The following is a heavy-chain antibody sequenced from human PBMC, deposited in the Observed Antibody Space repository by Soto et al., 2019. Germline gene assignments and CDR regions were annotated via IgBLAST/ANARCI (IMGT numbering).Heavy chain of an antibody. D-gene: IGHD6-25*01. CDR2: IIPLFGRA. J-gene: IGHJ2*01. V-gene: IGHV1-69*12. CDR1: GGTFSSYA. Sequence: QVQLVQSGAEVKKPGSSVKVSCKASGGTFSSYAISWVRQAPGRGLEWMGGIIPLFGRANYAQKFQGRVTITAAASTSTAYMELSSLRSEDTAVYYCAQTLGLAAAGPGRFDLWGRRTLVTVSS. CDR3: AQTLGLAAAGPGRFDL.